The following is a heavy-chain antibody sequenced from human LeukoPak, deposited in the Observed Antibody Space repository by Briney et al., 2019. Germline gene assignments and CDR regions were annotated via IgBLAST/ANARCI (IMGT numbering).Heavy chain of an antibody. CDR2: ISGSGGST. Sequence: GGSLRVSCAASGFTFSDYYMSWIRQAPGKGLEWVSAISGSGGSTYYADSVKGRFTISRDNSKNTLYLQMNSLRAEDTAVYYCAKDRNYYDSSGYLYWGQGTLVTVSS. CDR1: GFTFSDYY. V-gene: IGHV3-23*01. J-gene: IGHJ4*02. CDR3: AKDRNYYDSSGYLY. D-gene: IGHD3-22*01.